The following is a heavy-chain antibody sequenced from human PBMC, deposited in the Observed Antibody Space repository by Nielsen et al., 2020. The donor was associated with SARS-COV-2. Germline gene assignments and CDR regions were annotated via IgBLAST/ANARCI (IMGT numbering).Heavy chain of an antibody. CDR3: ARYYGGNAYYFDY. Sequence: SETLSLTCTVSDGSISSGDYYWSWIRQPPGKGLEWIGYIYYSGSTYYNPSLKSRVTISVDTSKNQFSLKLSSVTAADTAVYYCARYYGGNAYYFDYWGQGTLVTVSS. CDR2: IYYSGST. D-gene: IGHD4-23*01. CDR1: DGSISSGDYY. J-gene: IGHJ4*02. V-gene: IGHV4-30-4*01.